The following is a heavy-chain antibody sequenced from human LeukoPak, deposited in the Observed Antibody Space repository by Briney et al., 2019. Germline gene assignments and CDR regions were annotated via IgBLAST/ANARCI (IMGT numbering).Heavy chain of an antibody. CDR1: GGSISSYY. V-gene: IGHV4-4*07. D-gene: IGHD3-3*01. CDR2: IYTSGST. J-gene: IGHJ3*02. CDR3: ARDYYDFWSGRGAGLDI. Sequence: SETLSLTCTVSGGSISSYYWSWIRQPAGKGLEWIGRIYTSGSTNYNPSLKSRVTMSVDTSKKQFSLKLSSVTAADTAVYYCARDYYDFWSGRGAGLDIWGQGTMVTVSS.